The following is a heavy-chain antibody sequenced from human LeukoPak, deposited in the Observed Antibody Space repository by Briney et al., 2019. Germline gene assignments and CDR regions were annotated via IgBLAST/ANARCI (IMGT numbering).Heavy chain of an antibody. J-gene: IGHJ3*02. D-gene: IGHD3-22*01. CDR1: GYTFTSYY. CDR2: INPSGGST. Sequence: ASVKVSCKASGYTFTSYYMHWVRQAPGQGLEWMGIINPSGGSTSYAQKFQGRVTMTRDTSTSTVYMELSSLRSDDTAVYYCARDAMYYDSSDFDAFDIWGQGTMVTVSS. CDR3: ARDAMYYDSSDFDAFDI. V-gene: IGHV1-46*01.